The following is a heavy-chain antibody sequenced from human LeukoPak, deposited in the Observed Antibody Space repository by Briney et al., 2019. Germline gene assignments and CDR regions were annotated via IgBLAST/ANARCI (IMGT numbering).Heavy chain of an antibody. Sequence: TGGSLRLSCAASGFTFSSYGMNWVRQAPGKGLEWVSSISSSSSYIYYADSVKGRFTISRDNAKNSLYLQMNSLRAEDTAVYYCARDQGTTYYYDSSGYTFDYWGQGTLVTVSS. CDR1: GFTFSSYG. D-gene: IGHD3-22*01. V-gene: IGHV3-21*01. J-gene: IGHJ4*02. CDR2: ISSSSSYI. CDR3: ARDQGTTYYYDSSGYTFDY.